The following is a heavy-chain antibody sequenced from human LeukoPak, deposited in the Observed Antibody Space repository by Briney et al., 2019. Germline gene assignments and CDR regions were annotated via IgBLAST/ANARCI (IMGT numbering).Heavy chain of an antibody. V-gene: IGHV3-9*01. CDR2: ITWNSGSR. CDR3: AKEAGRDDFWDYFDC. Sequence: GRSLRLSCAASGFTFDDYAMHWVRQVPGKGLEWVSGITWNSGSRGYADPVKGRFTISRDNAKNSLYLQMNSLSPEDTALYYCAKEAGRDDFWDYFDCWGQGTLVTVSP. D-gene: IGHD5-24*01. CDR1: GFTFDDYA. J-gene: IGHJ4*02.